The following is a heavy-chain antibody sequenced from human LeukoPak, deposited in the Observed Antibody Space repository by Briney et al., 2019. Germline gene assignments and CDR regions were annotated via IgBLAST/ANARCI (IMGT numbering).Heavy chain of an antibody. Sequence: ASVKVSCKASGYTFTGYYMHWVRQAPGKGLEWMGGFDPEDGETIYAQKFQGRVTMTEDTSTDTAYMELSSLRSEDTAVYYCATNTVDIVATIFDYWGQGTLVTVSS. V-gene: IGHV1-24*01. CDR1: GYTFTGYY. CDR3: ATNTVDIVATIFDY. CDR2: FDPEDGET. D-gene: IGHD5-12*01. J-gene: IGHJ4*02.